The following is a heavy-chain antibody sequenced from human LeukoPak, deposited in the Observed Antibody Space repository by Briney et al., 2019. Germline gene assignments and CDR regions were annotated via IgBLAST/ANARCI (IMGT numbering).Heavy chain of an antibody. Sequence: PGRSLRLSCAASGFTFSSYGMHWVRQAPGKGLEWVAVISYDGSNKYYADSVKGRFTISRDNSKNTLYLQMNSLRAEDTAVYYCAKECGSYYDDAFDIWGQGTMVTVSS. CDR2: ISYDGSNK. J-gene: IGHJ3*02. CDR3: AKECGSYYDDAFDI. CDR1: GFTFSSYG. D-gene: IGHD1-26*01. V-gene: IGHV3-30*18.